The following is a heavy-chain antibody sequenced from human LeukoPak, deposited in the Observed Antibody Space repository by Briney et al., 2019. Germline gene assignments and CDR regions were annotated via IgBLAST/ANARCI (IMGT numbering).Heavy chain of an antibody. CDR1: GFTFSKVW. V-gene: IGHV3-15*01. D-gene: IGHD1-14*01. CDR3: TPGVGDY. Sequence: GGSLRLSCAASGFTFSKVWMSWVRQVPGKGLEWVGRIKRRSDGGTTDYAAPVKDRFTILRDDSKNTLYLQMNSLKTDDTAVYYCTPGVGDYWGQGTLVTVSS. CDR2: IKRRSDGGTT. J-gene: IGHJ4*02.